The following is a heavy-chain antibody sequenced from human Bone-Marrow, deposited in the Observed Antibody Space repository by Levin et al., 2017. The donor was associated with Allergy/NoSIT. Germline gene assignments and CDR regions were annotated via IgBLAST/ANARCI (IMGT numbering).Heavy chain of an antibody. CDR1: GYTLTELS. CDR3: ATARTPCGGDCYHDAFDI. CDR2: FDPEDGET. J-gene: IGHJ3*02. D-gene: IGHD2-21*01. V-gene: IGHV1-24*01. Sequence: ASVKVSCKVSGYTLTELSMHWVRQAPGKGLEWMGGFDPEDGETIYAQKFQGRVTMTEDTSTDTAYMELSSLRSEDTAVYYCATARTPCGGDCYHDAFDIWGQGTMVTVSS.